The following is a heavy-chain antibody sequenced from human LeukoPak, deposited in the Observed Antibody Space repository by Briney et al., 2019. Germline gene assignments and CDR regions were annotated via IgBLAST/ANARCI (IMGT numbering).Heavy chain of an antibody. CDR2: IYYSGST. D-gene: IGHD4/OR15-4a*01. V-gene: IGHV4-31*03. CDR1: GGSISSGGYY. Sequence: SQTLSLTCTVSGGSISSGGYYWSWIRQHPGKGLEWIGYIYYSGSTYYNPSLKSRVTISVDTSKNQFSLKLSSVTAADTAVYYCARGGRRYSYGALTYYYYGMDVWGQGTTVTVSS. CDR3: ARGGRRYSYGALTYYYYGMDV. J-gene: IGHJ6*02.